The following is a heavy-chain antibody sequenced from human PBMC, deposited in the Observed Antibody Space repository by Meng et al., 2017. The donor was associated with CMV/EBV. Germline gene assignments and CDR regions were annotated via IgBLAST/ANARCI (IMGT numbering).Heavy chain of an antibody. CDR2: IIPIFGTA. D-gene: IGHD3-3*01. V-gene: IGHV1-69*05. CDR3: ARDFWSGYYDY. Sequence: SCQASGGTFSSYAISWVRQAPGQGLEWMGGIIPIFGTANYAQKFQGRVTITTDESTSTAYMELSSLRSEDTAVYYCARDFWSGYYDYWGQGTLVTVSS. J-gene: IGHJ4*02. CDR1: GGTFSSYA.